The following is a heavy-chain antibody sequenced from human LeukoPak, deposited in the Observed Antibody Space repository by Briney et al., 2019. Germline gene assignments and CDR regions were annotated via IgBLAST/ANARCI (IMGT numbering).Heavy chain of an antibody. D-gene: IGHD3-22*01. Sequence: PGGSLRLSCAASGFTLDDYAMHWVRQAPGKGLEWVSGISWNSGSIGYADSVKGRFTISRDNAKNSLYLQMNSLRAEDMALYYCAKGDSSGYYYDAFDIWGQGTMVTVSS. CDR1: GFTLDDYA. CDR2: ISWNSGSI. CDR3: AKGDSSGYYYDAFDI. V-gene: IGHV3-9*03. J-gene: IGHJ3*02.